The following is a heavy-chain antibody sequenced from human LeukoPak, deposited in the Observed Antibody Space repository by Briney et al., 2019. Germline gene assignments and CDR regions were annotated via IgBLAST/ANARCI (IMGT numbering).Heavy chain of an antibody. D-gene: IGHD3-3*01. CDR1: GFTFSSYW. Sequence: GGSLRLSCAASGFTFSSYWMSWVRQAPGKGLEWVANIKQDGSEKYYVDSVKGRFTITRDNAKNSLYLQMNSLRAEDTAVYYCAGGPYYDFWSGYYGYYYMDVWGKGTTVTVSS. CDR2: IKQDGSEK. CDR3: AGGPYYDFWSGYYGYYYMDV. V-gene: IGHV3-7*01. J-gene: IGHJ6*03.